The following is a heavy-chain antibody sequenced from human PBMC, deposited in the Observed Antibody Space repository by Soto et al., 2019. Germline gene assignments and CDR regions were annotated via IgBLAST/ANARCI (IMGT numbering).Heavy chain of an antibody. V-gene: IGHV1-8*01. J-gene: IGHJ4*02. CDR1: GYTFTRYD. CDR3: AAGGRGYDSGSPGGVDDD. CDR2: MNPNSGNT. Sequence: QVQLVQSGAEVKKPGASVKVSCKASGYTFTRYDINWVRQATGQGLEWMGWMNPNSGNTGYAPKFQGRVTMTRDTSIRTTYMELSSLRSEDTAVYYCAAGGRGYDSGSPGGVDDDWGQGTLVTVSS. D-gene: IGHD3-22*01.